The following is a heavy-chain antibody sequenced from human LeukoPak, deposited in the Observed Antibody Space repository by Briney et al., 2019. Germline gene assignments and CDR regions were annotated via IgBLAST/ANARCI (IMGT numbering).Heavy chain of an antibody. CDR2: ISWNSGSI. CDR1: GFTFDDYA. V-gene: IGHV3-9*01. D-gene: IGHD6-13*01. Sequence: GRSLRLSCAASGFTFDDYAMHWVRHAPGKGLEWVSGISWNSGSIGYADSVKGRFTISRDNAKNSLYLQMNSLRAEDTALYYCAKLGGTAYYFDYWGQGTLVTVSS. CDR3: AKLGGTAYYFDY. J-gene: IGHJ4*02.